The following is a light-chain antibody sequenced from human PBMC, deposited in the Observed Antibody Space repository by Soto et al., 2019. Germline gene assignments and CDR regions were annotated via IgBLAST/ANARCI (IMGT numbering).Light chain of an antibody. Sequence: EIVLTQSPGTLSLSPGERATLSCRASQSVSNSYLAWYQQKPGQAPRLLIYGASSRATGIPDRFSGSGSGTDFNLPISRLEPEDFPVYYCQQYGSSPPLTFGQGTRLEIK. CDR2: GAS. J-gene: IGKJ5*01. CDR1: QSVSNSY. CDR3: QQYGSSPPLT. V-gene: IGKV3-20*01.